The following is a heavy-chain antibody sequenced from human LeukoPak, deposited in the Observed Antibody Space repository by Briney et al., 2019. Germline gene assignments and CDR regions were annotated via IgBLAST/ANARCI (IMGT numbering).Heavy chain of an antibody. V-gene: IGHV3-33*01. D-gene: IGHD2-8*01. CDR2: IWYDGSNK. J-gene: IGHJ4*02. CDR1: GFTFSSYG. CDR3: ARSLYCTNCVCSGAYFDY. Sequence: SGGSLRLSCAASGFTFSSYGMHWVRQAPGKGLEWVAVIWYDGSNKYYADSVKGRFTISRDNSKNTLYLQMNSLRAEDTAVYYCARSLYCTNCVCSGAYFDYWGQGTLVTVSS.